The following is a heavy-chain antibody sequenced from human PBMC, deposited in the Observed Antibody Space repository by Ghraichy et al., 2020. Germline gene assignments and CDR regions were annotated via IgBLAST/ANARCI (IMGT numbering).Heavy chain of an antibody. D-gene: IGHD3-16*01. CDR3: ANSGLNAHPLDY. V-gene: IGHV4-31*03. CDR2: IYYSGST. J-gene: IGHJ4*02. CDR1: GGSISSGGYY. Sequence: SETLSLTCTVSGGSISSGGYYWSWIRQHPGKGLEWIGYIYYSGSTYYNPSLKSRVTISVDTSKNQFSLKLSSVTAADTAVYYCANSGLNAHPLDYWGQGTLVTVSS.